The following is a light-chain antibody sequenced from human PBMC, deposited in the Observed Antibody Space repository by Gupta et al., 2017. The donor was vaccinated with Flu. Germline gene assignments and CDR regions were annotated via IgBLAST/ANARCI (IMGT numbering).Light chain of an antibody. CDR2: DVT. CDR1: SSDIGDYNY. CDR3: CSFAGSYTLV. Sequence: ALTQPRPVSGSPGQSVTISCTGTSSDIGDYNYVSWYQQHPGKAPKLLIYDVTERPSGVPGRFSGSKSGNTASLTISELQAEDEADYHCCSFAGSYTLVFGGGTKLTVL. J-gene: IGLJ2*01. V-gene: IGLV2-11*01.